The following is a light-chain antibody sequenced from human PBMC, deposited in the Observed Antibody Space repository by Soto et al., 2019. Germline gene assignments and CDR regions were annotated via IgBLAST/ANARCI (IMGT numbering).Light chain of an antibody. V-gene: IGLV2-14*01. CDR1: SSDVGGYNY. Sequence: QSALTQPASMSGSPGQSITISCTGTSSDVGGYNYVSWYQQHPGKAPKLMIYDVSNRPSGVSNRFSGSKSSNTASLTISGLQYEDEADYYCSSYTSSSTYVVFGGGTKLTVL. J-gene: IGLJ2*01. CDR3: SSYTSSSTYVV. CDR2: DVS.